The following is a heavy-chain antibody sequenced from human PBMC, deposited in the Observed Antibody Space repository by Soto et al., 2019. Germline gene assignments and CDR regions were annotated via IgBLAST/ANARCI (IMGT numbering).Heavy chain of an antibody. D-gene: IGHD3-22*01. CDR2: IVVGSGNT. Sequence: SVKVSCKASGFTFTSSAVQWVRQARGQRLEWIGWIVVGSGNTNYAQKFQERVTITWDVSTSTAYMELSSLSSEDTAVYYCAPMIVDPGAFDIWGQGTMVTVS. V-gene: IGHV1-58*01. CDR1: GFTFTSSA. CDR3: APMIVDPGAFDI. J-gene: IGHJ3*02.